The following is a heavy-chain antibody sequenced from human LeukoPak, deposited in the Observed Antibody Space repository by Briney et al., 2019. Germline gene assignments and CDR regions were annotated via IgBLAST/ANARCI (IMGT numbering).Heavy chain of an antibody. D-gene: IGHD3-16*01. Sequence: GGSLRLSCAASGFTFSSYGMHWVRQAPGKGLEWVAFIRYDGGNKYYADSVKGRFTISRDNSKNTLYLQMNSLRAEDTAVYYCAKAPYGEYFDYWGQGTLVTVSS. CDR2: IRYDGGNK. V-gene: IGHV3-30*02. CDR1: GFTFSSYG. J-gene: IGHJ4*02. CDR3: AKAPYGEYFDY.